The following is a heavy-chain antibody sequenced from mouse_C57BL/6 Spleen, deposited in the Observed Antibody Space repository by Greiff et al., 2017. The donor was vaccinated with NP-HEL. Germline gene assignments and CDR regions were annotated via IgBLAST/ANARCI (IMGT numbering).Heavy chain of an antibody. V-gene: IGHV5-4*01. CDR2: ISDGGSYT. CDR3: ARDGNYVSGYFDY. CDR1: GFTFSSYA. D-gene: IGHD2-1*01. Sequence: DVKLQESGGGLVKPGGSLKLSCAASGFTFSSYAMSWVRQTPEKRLEWVATISDGGSYTYYPDNVKGRFTISRDNAKNNLYLQMSHLKSEDTAMYYCARDGNYVSGYFDYWGQGSTLTVSS. J-gene: IGHJ2*01.